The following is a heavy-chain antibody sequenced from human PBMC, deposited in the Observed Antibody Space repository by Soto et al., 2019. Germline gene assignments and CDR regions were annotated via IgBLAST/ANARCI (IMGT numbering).Heavy chain of an antibody. Sequence: PSETLSLTCTASGGSISSYYWSWIRQPPGKGLEWIGYIYYSGRTNYNPSLKSRVTISVDTSKNQFYLKMSSVTAADTAVYYCARVDGYNYEYCQHWGQGTLVTVSS. CDR1: GGSISSYY. D-gene: IGHD5-12*01. V-gene: IGHV4-59*01. CDR2: IYYSGRT. J-gene: IGHJ1*01. CDR3: ARVDGYNYEYCQH.